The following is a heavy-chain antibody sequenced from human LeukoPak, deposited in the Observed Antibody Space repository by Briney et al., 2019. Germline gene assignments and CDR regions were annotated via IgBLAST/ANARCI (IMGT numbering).Heavy chain of an antibody. J-gene: IGHJ3*02. CDR2: INHSGST. V-gene: IGHV4-34*01. D-gene: IGHD3-22*01. Sequence: SETLSLTCAVYGGSFSGYYWSWIRQPPGKGLEWIGEINHSGSTNYNPSLKSRVTISVDTSKNQFSLKLSSVTAADTAVYYCARPRSRSGYYSLNDAFDIWGQGTMVTVSS. CDR3: ARPRSRSGYYSLNDAFDI. CDR1: GGSFSGYY.